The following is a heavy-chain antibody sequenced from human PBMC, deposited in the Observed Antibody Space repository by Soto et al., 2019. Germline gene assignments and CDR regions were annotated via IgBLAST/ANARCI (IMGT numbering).Heavy chain of an antibody. Sequence: ASVKVSCKASGYTFTSYAMHWVRQAPGQRLEWMGWINAGNGNTKYSQKFQGRVTITRDTSASTAYMELSSLRSEDTAVYYCARGPQPITIFGVVRSHFDYWGQGTLVTVS. CDR2: INAGNGNT. D-gene: IGHD3-3*01. V-gene: IGHV1-3*01. CDR3: ARGPQPITIFGVVRSHFDY. CDR1: GYTFTSYA. J-gene: IGHJ4*02.